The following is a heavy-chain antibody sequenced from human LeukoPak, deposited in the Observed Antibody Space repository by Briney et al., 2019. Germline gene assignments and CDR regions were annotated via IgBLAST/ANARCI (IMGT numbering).Heavy chain of an antibody. J-gene: IGHJ4*02. V-gene: IGHV3-30-3*01. Sequence: PGGSLRLSCAASGFTFSSYAMHWVRQAPGKGLEWVAVISYDGSNKYYADSVKGRFTISRDNSKNTLYLQMNSLRAEDTAVYYCASHLGYHTSGSDFVGYWGQGTLVTVSS. CDR3: ASHLGYHTSGSDFVGY. D-gene: IGHD1-26*01. CDR1: GFTFSSYA. CDR2: ISYDGSNK.